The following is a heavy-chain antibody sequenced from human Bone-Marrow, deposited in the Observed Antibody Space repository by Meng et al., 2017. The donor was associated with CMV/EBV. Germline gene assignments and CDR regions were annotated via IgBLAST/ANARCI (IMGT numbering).Heavy chain of an antibody. CDR2: IIPILGIA. J-gene: IGHJ6*02. V-gene: IGHV1-69*10. D-gene: IGHD1-7*01. Sequence: SVKVSCKASGGTFSSYAISWVRQAPGQGLEWMGGIIPILGIANYAQKFQGRVTITADKSTSTAYMELSSLRSDDTAVYYCAREGVTGTTVDHYYGMDVWGQGTTVTVSS. CDR1: GGTFSSYA. CDR3: AREGVTGTTVDHYYGMDV.